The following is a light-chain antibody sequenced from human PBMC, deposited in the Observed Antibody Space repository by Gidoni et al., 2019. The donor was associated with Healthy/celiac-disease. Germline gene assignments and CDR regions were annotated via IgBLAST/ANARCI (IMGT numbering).Light chain of an antibody. Sequence: DIQMTQSPSSLSASVGDRVTITCQASQDISNYLNWYQQKPGKAPKLLIYDASNLETGVPSRFSGSGSGTDFTFTISSLQPADIATYYCQPYDHLPPTFGQGTKLEIK. V-gene: IGKV1-33*01. CDR2: DAS. CDR3: QPYDHLPPT. J-gene: IGKJ2*01. CDR1: QDISNY.